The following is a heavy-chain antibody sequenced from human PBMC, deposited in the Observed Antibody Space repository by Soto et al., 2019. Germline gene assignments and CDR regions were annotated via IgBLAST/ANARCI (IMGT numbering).Heavy chain of an antibody. Sequence: QVQLVQSGADVKTPGASVRVSCKASGYTFTGYYVHWVREAPGQGLEWMGWINPETGGTSYAQNFQGRVTLSRDTSINTAYRELSRLRFDDAAVYFCARERYQVISAGMDVWGQGTTVTVSS. CDR3: ARERYQVISAGMDV. CDR1: GYTFTGYY. V-gene: IGHV1-2*02. J-gene: IGHJ6*02. D-gene: IGHD2-2*01. CDR2: INPETGGT.